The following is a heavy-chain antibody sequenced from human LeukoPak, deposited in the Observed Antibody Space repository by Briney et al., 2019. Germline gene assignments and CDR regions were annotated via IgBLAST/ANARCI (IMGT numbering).Heavy chain of an antibody. D-gene: IGHD2-2*02. CDR2: IYYSGST. J-gene: IGHJ5*02. Sequence: SETLSLTCTVSGGSFSSYYWGWVRQPPGKGLEGIGSIYYSGSTYYNPSLTSRGTISVEKTKKKCSRRLSSVTAADTAVYYCARRVVVVPAAINWFDHWGQGTLVTVSS. CDR1: GGSFSSYY. V-gene: IGHV4-39*01. CDR3: ARRVVVVPAAINWFDH.